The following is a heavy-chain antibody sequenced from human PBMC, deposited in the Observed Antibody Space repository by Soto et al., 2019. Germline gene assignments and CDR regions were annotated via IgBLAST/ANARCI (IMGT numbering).Heavy chain of an antibody. CDR2: ISAYNGNT. CDR1: AYTFTNYG. V-gene: IGHV1-18*01. D-gene: IGHD3-9*01. CDR3: ARGFDWLLGAFDI. J-gene: IGHJ3*02. Sequence: GALGKVSCKASAYTFTNYGINWVRQAPGQGLEWMGWISAYNGNTNYAQKLQGRVTMTTDTSTSTAYMELRSLRSDDTAVYYCARGFDWLLGAFDIWGQGTMVTVSS.